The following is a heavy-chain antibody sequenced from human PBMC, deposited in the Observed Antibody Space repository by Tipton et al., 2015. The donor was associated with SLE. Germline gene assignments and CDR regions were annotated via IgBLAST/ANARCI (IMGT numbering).Heavy chain of an antibody. CDR3: ARDDGYTSTWANWFDP. CDR2: TYYRSKWYN. D-gene: IGHD6-13*01. V-gene: IGHV6-1*01. CDR1: GDSVSSNSAA. Sequence: GLVKPSQTLSLTCAISGDSVSSNSAAWNWIRQSPSRGLEWLGRTYYRSKWYNDYAVSVKSRIAINPDTSKNQFSLKLSSVTAADTAVYYCARDDGYTSTWANWFDPWGQGTLVTVSS. J-gene: IGHJ5*02.